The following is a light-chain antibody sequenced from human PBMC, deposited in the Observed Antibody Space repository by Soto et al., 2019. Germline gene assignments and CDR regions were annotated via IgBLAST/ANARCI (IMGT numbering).Light chain of an antibody. J-gene: IGKJ2*01. CDR3: QQYNNWHYT. CDR2: GAS. V-gene: IGKV3-15*01. Sequence: EIVMTQSPATLSVSPGERVTLSCRASQSVFTNLAWSQHKPGQAPRLLISGASTRATGIPARFSGSGSGTEFTLTISSLQSEDFAVYYCQQYNNWHYTFGQGTKVEIK. CDR1: QSVFTN.